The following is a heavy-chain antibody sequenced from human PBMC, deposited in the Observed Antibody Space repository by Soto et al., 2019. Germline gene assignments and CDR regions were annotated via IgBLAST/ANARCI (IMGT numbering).Heavy chain of an antibody. V-gene: IGHV1-2*02. D-gene: IGHD6-13*01. CDR1: GYTFTGYY. J-gene: IGHJ5*02. Sequence: ASVKVSCKASGYTFTGYYMHWVRQAPGQGLEWMGWINPNSGGTSYAQKFQGRVTMTRDTSTSTVYMELSSLRSEDTAVYYCAREERRSSSPRKYNWFDPWGQGTLVTVSS. CDR3: AREERRSSSPRKYNWFDP. CDR2: INPNSGGT.